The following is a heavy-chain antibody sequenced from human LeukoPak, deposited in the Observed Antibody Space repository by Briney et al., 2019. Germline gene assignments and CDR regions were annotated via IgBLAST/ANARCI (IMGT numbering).Heavy chain of an antibody. D-gene: IGHD5-18*01. CDR1: GFTFSSYG. CDR3: AKDRGRGYSYGYFDY. J-gene: IGHJ4*02. Sequence: GGSLRLSRAASGFTFSSYGMHWVRQAPGKGLEWVAVIWYDGSNKYYADSVKGRFTISRDNSKNTLYLQMNSLRAEDTAVYYCAKDRGRGYSYGYFDYWGQGTLVTVSS. CDR2: IWYDGSNK. V-gene: IGHV3-33*06.